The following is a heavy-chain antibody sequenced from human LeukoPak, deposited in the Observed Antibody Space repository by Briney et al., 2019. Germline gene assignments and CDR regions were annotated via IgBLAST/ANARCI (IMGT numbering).Heavy chain of an antibody. CDR2: IRTQLYSGTA. V-gene: IGHV3-49*04. Sequence: GGSLRLSCTASGFTFGEYGMNWVRQAPGKGLEWVGFIRTQLYSGTAEYAATEKGRFTISRDDSKSIAYLQMYRLKTDDTAVYYCIRGRLGGGGRDFDFWGQGTLVTVSS. CDR3: IRGRLGGGGRDFDF. CDR1: GFTFGEYG. J-gene: IGHJ4*02. D-gene: IGHD3-16*01.